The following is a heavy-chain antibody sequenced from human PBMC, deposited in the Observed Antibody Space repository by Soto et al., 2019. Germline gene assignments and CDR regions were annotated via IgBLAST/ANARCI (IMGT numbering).Heavy chain of an antibody. CDR3: ARTYYDILNGYYGSHFYYYYMDV. J-gene: IGHJ6*03. D-gene: IGHD3-9*01. Sequence: RASVKVSCKASVYTFTSYDINWVRQATGQGLEWMGWMNPNSGNTGYAQKFQGRVTMTRNTSISTAYMELSSLRSEDTAVYYCARTYYDILNGYYGSHFYYYYMDVWGKGTTVTVSS. CDR1: VYTFTSYD. V-gene: IGHV1-8*01. CDR2: MNPNSGNT.